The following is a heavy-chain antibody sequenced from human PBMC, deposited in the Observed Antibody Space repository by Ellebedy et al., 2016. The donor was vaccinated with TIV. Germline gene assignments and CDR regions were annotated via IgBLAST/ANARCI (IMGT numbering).Heavy chain of an antibody. V-gene: IGHV3-30*04. Sequence: GESLKISCAASGFTLSANAVHWVRQAPGKGLEWVAVISKDGSKKYYADSVKGRFTISRDNSKNTLYLQMNSLRGDDTAIYYCARDLGCGSINCYVASATFDYWGQGTLVTVSS. CDR1: GFTLSANA. CDR3: ARDLGCGSINCYVASATFDY. D-gene: IGHD2-2*01. J-gene: IGHJ4*02. CDR2: ISKDGSKK.